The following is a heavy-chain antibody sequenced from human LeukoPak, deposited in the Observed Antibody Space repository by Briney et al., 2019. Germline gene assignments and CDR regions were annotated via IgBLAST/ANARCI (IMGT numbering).Heavy chain of an antibody. D-gene: IGHD3-9*01. CDR1: GFTFSNAW. Sequence: PGGSLRLSCAASGFTFSNAWMSWVRQAPGKGLEWVGRIKSKTDGGTTDYAAPVKGRFTISRDDSKNTLYLQMNSLKTEDTAVYYCTTGDDILTGYVFDYWGQGTPVTVSS. V-gene: IGHV3-15*01. J-gene: IGHJ4*02. CDR3: TTGDDILTGYVFDY. CDR2: IKSKTDGGTT.